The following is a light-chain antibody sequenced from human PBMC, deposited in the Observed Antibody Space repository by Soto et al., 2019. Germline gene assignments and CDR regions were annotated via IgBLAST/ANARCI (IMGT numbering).Light chain of an antibody. Sequence: DIHMTQSPSTLPASVGDRVRITCRASHSISNWLAWYQQKPGTAPKVLIYHASNLQSGVPSRFSGSGSGTEFTLTISSLEPEDFAVYYCQQRNNWTFGQGTKVDI. CDR2: HAS. CDR3: QQRNNWT. J-gene: IGKJ1*01. CDR1: HSISNW. V-gene: IGKV1-5*01.